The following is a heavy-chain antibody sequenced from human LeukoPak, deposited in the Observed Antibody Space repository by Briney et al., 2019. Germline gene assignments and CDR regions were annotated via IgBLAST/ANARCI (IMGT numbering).Heavy chain of an antibody. D-gene: IGHD3-10*01. CDR2: IYSGGST. CDR3: ARVGVGDHFHWYFDL. Sequence: PGGSLRLSCAASGFTPSRNYMSWVPQAPGKGLEGVSVIYSGGSTYYADPVKGRFTISRDHSKNTLSLQMDTLRAEDTAVYYCARVGVGDHFHWYFDLWGRGTLVTVSA. J-gene: IGHJ2*01. V-gene: IGHV3-53*01. CDR1: GFTPSRNY.